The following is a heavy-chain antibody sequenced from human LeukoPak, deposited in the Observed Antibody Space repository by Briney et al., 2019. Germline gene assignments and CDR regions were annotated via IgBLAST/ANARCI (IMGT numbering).Heavy chain of an antibody. J-gene: IGHJ4*02. Sequence: ASVKVSCKALGYTFTSYGISWVRQAPGQGLEWMGWISAYNGNTNYAQKLQGRVTMTTDTSTSTAYMELRSLRSDDTAVYYCARGPKRAVVPAARLFDYWGQGTLVTVSS. V-gene: IGHV1-18*01. D-gene: IGHD2-2*01. CDR3: ARGPKRAVVPAARLFDY. CDR2: ISAYNGNT. CDR1: GYTFTSYG.